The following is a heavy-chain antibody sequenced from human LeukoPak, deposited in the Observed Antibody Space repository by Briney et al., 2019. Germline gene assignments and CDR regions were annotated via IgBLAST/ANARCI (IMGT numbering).Heavy chain of an antibody. V-gene: IGHV3-30*04. D-gene: IGHD6-13*01. CDR2: ISFDGSNK. CDR1: GFTFNSYT. Sequence: GGSLRLSCAASGFTFNSYTMHWVRQAPGKGLEWVAVISFDGSNKYYADSVKGRFTISRDNSKNTLYLQMNSLRPEDTAVCYCARDSPSVAAAGTLDYWGQGTLVTVSS. J-gene: IGHJ4*02. CDR3: ARDSPSVAAAGTLDY.